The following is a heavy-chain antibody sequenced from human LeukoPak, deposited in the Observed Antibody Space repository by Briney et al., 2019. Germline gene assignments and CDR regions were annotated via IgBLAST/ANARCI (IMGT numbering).Heavy chain of an antibody. Sequence: PGRSLRLSCAASGFTFSSYGMHWVRQAPGKGLEWVAVISYDGSNKYYADSVKGRFTISRDNSKNTLYLQMNSLRAEDTAVYYCASRIAVAGGFDYWGQGTLVTVSS. CDR1: GFTFSSYG. CDR3: ASRIAVAGGFDY. CDR2: ISYDGSNK. V-gene: IGHV3-30*03. D-gene: IGHD6-19*01. J-gene: IGHJ4*02.